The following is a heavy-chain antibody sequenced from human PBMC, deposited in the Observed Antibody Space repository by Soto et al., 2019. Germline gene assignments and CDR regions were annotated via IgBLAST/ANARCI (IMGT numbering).Heavy chain of an antibody. CDR2: INYRGIT. Sequence: QMPLQESGPGLVKPSQTLSLTCTVPGGSLTNGNHSWTWIRQHSVTGLEWIGYINYRGITNYTPPLKSRAVVSVDTSKSQFSLKLRSVTAADTAVYYCARDTPGAAPSWCQGTLVTVSS. J-gene: IGHJ5*02. CDR1: GGSLTNGNHS. CDR3: ARDTPGAAPS. D-gene: IGHD1-26*01. V-gene: IGHV4-31*03.